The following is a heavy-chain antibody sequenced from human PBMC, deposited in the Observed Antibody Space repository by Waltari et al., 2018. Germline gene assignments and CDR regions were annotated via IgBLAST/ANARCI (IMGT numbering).Heavy chain of an antibody. CDR3: ARNRRIAAAAGWFDP. D-gene: IGHD6-13*01. Sequence: QVQLVQSGAEVKKPGASVKVSCKASGYTFTGYYMHWVRQAPGQGLEWMGWINPNSGGTNYAQKFQGRVTMTRDTSISTAYMELSRLRSDDTAVYYCARNRRIAAAAGWFDPWGQGTLVTVSS. V-gene: IGHV1-2*02. CDR1: GYTFTGYY. J-gene: IGHJ5*02. CDR2: INPNSGGT.